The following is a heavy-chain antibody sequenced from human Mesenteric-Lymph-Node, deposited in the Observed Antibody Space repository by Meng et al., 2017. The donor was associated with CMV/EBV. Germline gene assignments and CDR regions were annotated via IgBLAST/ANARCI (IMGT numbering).Heavy chain of an antibody. CDR3: ARIGGDSPAFDY. Sequence: GGSLRLSCAASGFTFSSYSMNWVRQAPGKGLEWVSSISSSSSYIYYADSVKGRFTISRDNAKNSLYLQMNSLRAEDTAVYYCARIGGDSPAFDYWGQGTLVTVSS. CDR1: GFTFSSYS. V-gene: IGHV3-21*01. D-gene: IGHD3-3*01. CDR2: ISSSSSYI. J-gene: IGHJ4*02.